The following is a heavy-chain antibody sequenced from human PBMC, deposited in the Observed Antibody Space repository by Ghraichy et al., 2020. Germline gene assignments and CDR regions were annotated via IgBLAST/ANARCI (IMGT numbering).Heavy chain of an antibody. J-gene: IGHJ6*02. CDR3: ARLQTTFPYYDDGMDV. V-gene: IGHV2-70*11. CDR2: IDWDDDK. CDR1: GFSLSTSGMC. D-gene: IGHD2/OR15-2a*01. Sequence: SGPTLVKPTQTLTLTCTFSGFSLSTSGMCVSWIRQPPGKALEWLARIDWDDDKYYSTSLKTRLTISKDTSKNQVVLTMTNMDPVDTATYYCARLQTTFPYYDDGMDVWGQGTTVTVSS.